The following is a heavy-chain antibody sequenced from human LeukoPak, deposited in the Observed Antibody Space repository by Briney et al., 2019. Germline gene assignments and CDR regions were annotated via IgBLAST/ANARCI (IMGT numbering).Heavy chain of an antibody. CDR2: ISDDGSNQ. D-gene: IGHD3-22*01. CDR3: ARDRRYYDSSGYYYDAFDI. J-gene: IGHJ3*02. V-gene: IGHV3-30*04. CDR1: GFTFSNYA. Sequence: GGSLRLSCAASGFTFSNYAMNWVRQAPGKGLQWLTVISDDGSNQYYADSVKGRFTISRDNAKNSLYLQMNSLRAEDTAVYYCARDRRYYDSSGYYYDAFDIWGQGTMVTVSS.